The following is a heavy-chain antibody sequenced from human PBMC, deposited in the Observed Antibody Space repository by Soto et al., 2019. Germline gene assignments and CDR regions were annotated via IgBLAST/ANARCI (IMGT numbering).Heavy chain of an antibody. V-gene: IGHV3-74*01. CDR2: ISGDGTTI. J-gene: IGHJ4*02. Sequence: EVQLVESGGDSVQPGGSLRLSCAASGFPFSSYWTHWVRHTPGKGLEWVSRISGDGTTIYYADSVTGRFTVSRDNAKNTLSLQMSGLGAEDTAVYYCAREYYGLLTGYYNDHWGQGTLVSVSS. CDR1: GFPFSSYW. D-gene: IGHD3-9*01. CDR3: AREYYGLLTGYYNDH.